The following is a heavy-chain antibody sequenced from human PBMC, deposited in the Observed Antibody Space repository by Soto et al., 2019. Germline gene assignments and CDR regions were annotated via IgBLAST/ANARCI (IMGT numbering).Heavy chain of an antibody. V-gene: IGHV3-23*01. J-gene: IGHJ4*02. CDR2: FSGSGGTT. CDR3: AKGNYYDSSGYQLFDY. CDR1: GFTFSSYA. Sequence: GGSLRLSCAASGFTFSSYAMSWVRQAPGKGLEWVSAFSGSGGTTYYADSVKGRFTISRDNSKNTLYLQMNSLRAEDTAVYYCAKGNYYDSSGYQLFDYWGQGTLVTVSS. D-gene: IGHD3-22*01.